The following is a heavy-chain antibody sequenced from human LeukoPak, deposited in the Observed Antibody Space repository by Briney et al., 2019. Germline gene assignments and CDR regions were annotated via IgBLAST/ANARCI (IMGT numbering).Heavy chain of an antibody. V-gene: IGHV3-48*03. Sequence: GGSLRLSCAASGFTLSTYEMNWVRQPPGKGPEWVSSIGAGVTTIYYADSVKGRFTISRDDAENSLWLQMNSLRAEDTAFYYCARSPSRSRFDYWGQGTLVTVSS. D-gene: IGHD6-13*01. CDR1: GFTLSTYE. J-gene: IGHJ4*02. CDR2: IGAGVTTI. CDR3: ARSPSRSRFDY.